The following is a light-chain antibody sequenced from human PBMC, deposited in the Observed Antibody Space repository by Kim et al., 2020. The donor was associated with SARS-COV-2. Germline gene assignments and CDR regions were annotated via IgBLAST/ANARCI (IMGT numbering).Light chain of an antibody. CDR3: GTWDSSLSAVV. V-gene: IGLV1-51*01. J-gene: IGLJ2*01. Sequence: GHKVTIACSGSSSNIGNNYVSWYQQLPGTAPKLLIYDNNKRPSGIPDRFSGSKSGTSATLGITGLQTGDEADYYCGTWDSSLSAVVFGGGTKLTVL. CDR1: SSNIGNNY. CDR2: DNN.